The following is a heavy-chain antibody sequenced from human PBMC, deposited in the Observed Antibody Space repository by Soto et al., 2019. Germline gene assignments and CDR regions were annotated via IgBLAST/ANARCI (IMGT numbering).Heavy chain of an antibody. V-gene: IGHV1-18*01. CDR1: GYTFTSYG. J-gene: IGHJ5*02. D-gene: IGHD3-10*01. CDR3: ATVHYYGSGSYWPGATNWFDP. Sequence: ASVKVSCKASGYTFTSYGISWVRQAPGQGLEWMGWISAYNGNTNYAQKLQGRVTMTTDTSTSTAYMELRSLRSDDTAVYYCATVHYYGSGSYWPGATNWFDPWGQGPLVTLSS. CDR2: ISAYNGNT.